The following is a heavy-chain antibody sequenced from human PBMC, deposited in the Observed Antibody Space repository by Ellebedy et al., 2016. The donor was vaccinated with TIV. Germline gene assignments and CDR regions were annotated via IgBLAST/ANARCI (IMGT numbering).Heavy chain of an antibody. Sequence: SETLSLXXAVYGGSFNGYYWSWIRQPPGKGLEWIGYIYYTGSTTYNPSLRSRLTISLDTSKNQFSLNLSSVIAADTAVYFCARVQTTLEVFDFWGQGTLVTVSS. CDR1: GGSFNGYY. V-gene: IGHV4-34*11. CDR3: ARVQTTLEVFDF. D-gene: IGHD1-1*01. J-gene: IGHJ4*02. CDR2: IYYTGST.